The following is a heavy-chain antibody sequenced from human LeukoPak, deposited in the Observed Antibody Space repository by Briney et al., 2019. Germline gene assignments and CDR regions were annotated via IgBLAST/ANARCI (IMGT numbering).Heavy chain of an antibody. Sequence: SETLSLTRTVSGGSISSGDYYWSWIRQPPGKGLEWIGYIYYSGSTYYNPSPKSRVTISVDTSKNQFSLKLSSVTAADTAVYYCARDRYGQRIFDYWGQGTLVTVSS. D-gene: IGHD3-16*02. J-gene: IGHJ4*02. V-gene: IGHV4-30-4*01. CDR3: ARDRYGQRIFDY. CDR1: GGSISSGDYY. CDR2: IYYSGST.